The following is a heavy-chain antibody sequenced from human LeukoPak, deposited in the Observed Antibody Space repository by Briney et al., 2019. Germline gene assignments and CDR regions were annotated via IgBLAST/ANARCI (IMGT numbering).Heavy chain of an antibody. CDR3: ARWVPDAIGWFDP. CDR1: GGSISSYY. D-gene: IGHD2-2*02. Sequence: PSETLSLTCTVSGGSISSYYWSWIRRLPGKGLEWIGYIYYSGSTNYNPSLKSRVAISVDTSKNQFSLKLSSVTAADTAVYYCARWVPDAIGWFDPWGQGTLVTVSS. J-gene: IGHJ5*02. CDR2: IYYSGST. V-gene: IGHV4-59*01.